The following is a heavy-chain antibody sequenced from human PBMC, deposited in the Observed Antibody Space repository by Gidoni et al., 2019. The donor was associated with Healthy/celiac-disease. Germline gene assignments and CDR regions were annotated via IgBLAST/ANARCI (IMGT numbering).Heavy chain of an antibody. CDR3: AREAPNYYGSGSYPVWRVYYFDY. CDR2: INHSGST. D-gene: IGHD3-10*01. J-gene: IGHJ4*02. CDR1: GGSFSGYY. V-gene: IGHV4-34*01. Sequence: QVQLQQWGAGLLKPSVTLSLTCAVGGGSFSGYYWSWIRQPPGKGLEWVGEINHSGSTNYNPALKSRVTIAVDTSKNQFSLKLSSVTAADTAVYYCAREAPNYYGSGSYPVWRVYYFDYWGQGTLVTVSS.